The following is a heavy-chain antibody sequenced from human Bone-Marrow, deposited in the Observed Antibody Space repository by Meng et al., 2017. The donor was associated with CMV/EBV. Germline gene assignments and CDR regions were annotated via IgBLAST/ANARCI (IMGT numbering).Heavy chain of an antibody. CDR1: GFTFSSYS. CDR3: ANMGPNASQDIDP. V-gene: IGHV3-21*01. J-gene: IGHJ5*02. CDR2: ISSSSSYI. D-gene: IGHD2-8*01. Sequence: GGSLRLSCAASGFTFSSYSMNWVRQAPGKGLEWVSSISSSSSYIYYADSVKGRFTVSRDNAKNTLYLKMNSRRAAETALYYCANMGPNASQDIDPRRQGTLVTVSS.